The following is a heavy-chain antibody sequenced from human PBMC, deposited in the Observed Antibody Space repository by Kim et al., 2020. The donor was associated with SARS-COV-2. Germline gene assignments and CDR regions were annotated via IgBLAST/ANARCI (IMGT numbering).Heavy chain of an antibody. J-gene: IGHJ4*02. Sequence: GRSLRLSCVASGFTFSSYSMNWVRQAPGKGLEWVSYISSSSDNIYYADSVKGRFTTSRDNAEYSLYRQMNSLIADDTAVYYCARDPSSGRKDYWGQGTLVTVSS. V-gene: IGHV3-48*04. CDR3: ARDPSSGRKDY. CDR1: GFTFSSYS. D-gene: IGHD3-10*01. CDR2: ISSSSDNI.